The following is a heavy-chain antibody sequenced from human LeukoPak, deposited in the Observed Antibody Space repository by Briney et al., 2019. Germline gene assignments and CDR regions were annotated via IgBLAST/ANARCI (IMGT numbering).Heavy chain of an antibody. CDR2: ISASGGST. D-gene: IGHD2/OR15-2a*01. J-gene: IGHJ4*02. CDR3: RRHDSFLQY. V-gene: IGHV3-23*01. Sequence: GGSLRLSCAASGFTFSTYAMSWARQAPGKGLEWISAISASGGSTDYADSVKGRFTISRDNSKSTPYLQMNNLRAEDTAVYFWRRHDSFLQYWGQGTLVTVSS. CDR1: GFTFSTYA.